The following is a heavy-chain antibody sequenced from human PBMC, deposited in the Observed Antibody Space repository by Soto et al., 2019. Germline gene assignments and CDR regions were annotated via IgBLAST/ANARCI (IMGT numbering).Heavy chain of an antibody. J-gene: IGHJ3*01. D-gene: IGHD3-3*02. V-gene: IGHV3-7*03. CDR1: HFTFSNFW. Sequence: GGSLRLSCAASHFTFSNFWMNWVRQAPGKWLEWVSNVNRDDSERDYVDSVKGRFTVSIDNAKNTLYLQMRSLRAEETAVYYCARSHTGDSAFRAFDXWGQVTMVTVS. CDR3: ARSHTGDSAFRAFDX. CDR2: VNRDDSER.